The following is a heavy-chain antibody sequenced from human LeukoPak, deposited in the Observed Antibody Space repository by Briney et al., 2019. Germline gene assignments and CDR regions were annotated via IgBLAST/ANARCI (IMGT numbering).Heavy chain of an antibody. D-gene: IGHD2-2*01. CDR3: ARVGVVPAAMEIDY. J-gene: IGHJ4*02. V-gene: IGHV1-2*02. CDR1: GSTFTIYY. Sequence: ASVTVSFTSSGSTFTIYYMHWVRQAPGQGLGLVGWINPNSGGTNYAQKFQGTVTMTMDTSISTAYMELSRLRSDDTGVYYCARVGVVPAAMEIDYWGQGTLVTVSS. CDR2: INPNSGGT.